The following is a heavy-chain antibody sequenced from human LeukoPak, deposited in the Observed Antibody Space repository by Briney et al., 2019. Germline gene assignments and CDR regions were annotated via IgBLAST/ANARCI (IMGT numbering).Heavy chain of an antibody. CDR3: TRVSVLLWFGECLDY. D-gene: IGHD3-10*01. CDR2: IRSKAYGGTT. V-gene: IGHV3-49*04. CDR1: GFTFGDYA. Sequence: QPGGSLRLSCTASGFTFGDYAMSWVRQAPGKGLEWVGFIRSKAYGGTTEYAASVKGRFTISRDDSKSIACLQMNSLKTEDTAVYYCTRVSVLLWFGECLDYWGQGTLVTVSS. J-gene: IGHJ4*02.